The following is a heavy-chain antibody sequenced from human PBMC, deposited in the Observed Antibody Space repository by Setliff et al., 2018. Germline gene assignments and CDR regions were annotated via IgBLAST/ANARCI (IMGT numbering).Heavy chain of an antibody. CDR3: AKDRVNDGFWDFDS. V-gene: IGHV3-20*04. Sequence: PGGSLRLSCAASGFTFDDYGMVWVRQLPGKGLEWVAGVIQGGSGVYADSVKGRFTVSRDNSKNSCFLEMNNLRVEDTATYYCAKDRVNDGFWDFDSWGQGIVVTVSS. CDR1: GFTFDDYG. D-gene: IGHD2-21*01. CDR2: VIQGGSG. J-gene: IGHJ4*02.